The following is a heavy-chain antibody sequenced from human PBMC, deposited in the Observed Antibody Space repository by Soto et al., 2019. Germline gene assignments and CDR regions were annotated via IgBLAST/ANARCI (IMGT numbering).Heavy chain of an antibody. CDR2: IIPIFGTA. CDR1: GGTFSSYA. Sequence: SVKVSCKASGGTFSSYAISWVRQAPGQGLEWMGGIIPIFGTANYAQKFQGRVTITADESTSTAYMELSSLRSEDTAVYYCARSTYYDFWSGPDYYYYYYGMDVWGQGTTVTVSS. CDR3: ARSTYYDFWSGPDYYYYYYGMDV. J-gene: IGHJ6*02. D-gene: IGHD3-3*01. V-gene: IGHV1-69*13.